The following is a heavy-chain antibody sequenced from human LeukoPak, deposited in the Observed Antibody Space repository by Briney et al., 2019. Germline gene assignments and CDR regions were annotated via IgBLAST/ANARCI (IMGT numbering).Heavy chain of an antibody. V-gene: IGHV3-74*01. Sequence: GGSLRLSCAASGLTFSSYWMHWVRQAPGKGLVWVSRINSDGSSTSYADSVKGRFTISRDNAKNTLYLQMNSLRAEDTAVYYCARVRCGSSAGNYGMDVWGQGTTVTVSS. J-gene: IGHJ6*02. CDR2: INSDGSST. D-gene: IGHD1-26*01. CDR1: GLTFSSYW. CDR3: ARVRCGSSAGNYGMDV.